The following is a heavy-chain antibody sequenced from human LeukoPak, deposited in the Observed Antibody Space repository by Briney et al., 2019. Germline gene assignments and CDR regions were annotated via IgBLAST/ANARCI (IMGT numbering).Heavy chain of an antibody. CDR3: ASVPATGGGVNY. CDR2: INHSGST. D-gene: IGHD2-2*01. J-gene: IGHJ4*02. Sequence: SETLSLTCAVYGGSFSGYYWSWIRQPPGKGLEWIGEINHSGSTNYNPSLKSRVTISVDTSKNQFSLKLSSVTAADTAVYYCASVPATGGGVNYWGQGTLVTVPS. CDR1: GGSFSGYY. V-gene: IGHV4-34*01.